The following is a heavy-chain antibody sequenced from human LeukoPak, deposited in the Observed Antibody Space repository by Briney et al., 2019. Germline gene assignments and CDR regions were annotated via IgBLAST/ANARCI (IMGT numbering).Heavy chain of an antibody. Sequence: SETLSLTCTVSGNSISNYYWSWIRQPAGKGLEWIGRIYTSGSTNYNPSLKSRVTMSVDTSKDQFSLKLSSVTAADTAVYYCARVSLVRGAPDYYFDYWGQGTLVTVSS. D-gene: IGHD3-10*01. CDR3: ARVSLVRGAPDYYFDY. J-gene: IGHJ4*02. V-gene: IGHV4-4*07. CDR1: GNSISNYY. CDR2: IYTSGST.